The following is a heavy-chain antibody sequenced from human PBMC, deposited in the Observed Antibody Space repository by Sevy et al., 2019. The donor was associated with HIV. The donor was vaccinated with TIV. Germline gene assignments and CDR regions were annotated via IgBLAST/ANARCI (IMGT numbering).Heavy chain of an antibody. V-gene: IGHV3-7*01. J-gene: IGHJ2*01. Sequence: GGSLRLSCAASGFTFSSYWMSWVRQAPGKGLEWVANIKQDGSEKYYVDSVKGRFTISRDNAKNSLYPQMNSLRAEDTAVYYCASSGDYWYFDLWGRGTLVTVSS. CDR1: GFTFSSYW. CDR2: IKQDGSEK. CDR3: ASSGDYWYFDL. D-gene: IGHD4-17*01.